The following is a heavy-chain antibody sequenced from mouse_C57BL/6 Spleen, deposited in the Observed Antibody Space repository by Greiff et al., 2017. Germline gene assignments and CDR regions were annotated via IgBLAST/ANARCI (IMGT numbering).Heavy chain of an antibody. Sequence: QVQLQQPGAELVMPGASVKLSCKASGYTFTSYWMHWVKQRPGQGLEWIGEIDPSDSYTKYNQKFKGKSTLTVATSSSTAYMQLISLTSEDSAVYYCERRRTALATLDYWGQGTTLTVSS. J-gene: IGHJ2*01. D-gene: IGHD1-2*01. V-gene: IGHV1-69*01. CDR3: ERRRTALATLDY. CDR2: IDPSDSYT. CDR1: GYTFTSYW.